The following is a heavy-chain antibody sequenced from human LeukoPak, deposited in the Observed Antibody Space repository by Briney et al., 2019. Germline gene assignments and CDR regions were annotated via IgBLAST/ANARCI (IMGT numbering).Heavy chain of an antibody. D-gene: IGHD5-24*01. V-gene: IGHV3-48*01. Sequence: SFISISITSIYYSFSVTVPFSISRHNPNNSLYLQMNSLRAEDTAVYYCARRRLLQLPFDYWGQGTLVTVSS. CDR3: ARRRLLQLPFDY. J-gene: IGHJ4*02. CDR2: ISISITSI.